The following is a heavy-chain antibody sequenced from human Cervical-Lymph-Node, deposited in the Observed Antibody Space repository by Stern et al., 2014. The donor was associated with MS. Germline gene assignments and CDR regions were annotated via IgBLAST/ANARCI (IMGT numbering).Heavy chain of an antibody. CDR3: APFNSN. Sequence: EVQLVESGGGLVQPGGSLRLYCAASGFTFRSYAMSWVRQAPGKGLEWVSAIRGSGRSTYDADSGKGRLTTTPDKSAHTLQLQMNSLRAEDTAVYYCAPFNSNWGQGTLVTVSS. CDR1: GFTFRSYA. D-gene: IGHD2-21*01. J-gene: IGHJ4*02. V-gene: IGHV3-23*04. CDR2: IRGSGRST.